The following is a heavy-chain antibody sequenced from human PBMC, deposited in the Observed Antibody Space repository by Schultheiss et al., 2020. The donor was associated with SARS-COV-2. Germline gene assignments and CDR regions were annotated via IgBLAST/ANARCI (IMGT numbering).Heavy chain of an antibody. D-gene: IGHD3-22*01. Sequence: GGSLRLSCAASGFTFTSYAMHWVRQAPGKGLEWVAVISYDGSNKYYADSVKGRFTISRDNSKNTLYLQMNSLRAEDTAVYYCARDEWYYDSSGYYYYYGMDVWGQGTTVTVSS. J-gene: IGHJ6*02. V-gene: IGHV3-30-3*01. CDR3: ARDEWYYDSSGYYYYYGMDV. CDR1: GFTFTSYA. CDR2: ISYDGSNK.